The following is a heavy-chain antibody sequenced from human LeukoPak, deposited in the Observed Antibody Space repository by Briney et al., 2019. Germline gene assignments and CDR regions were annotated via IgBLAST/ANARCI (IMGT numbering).Heavy chain of an antibody. CDR2: ISSSGSTI. CDR3: AELGITMIGGV. CDR1: VSTFSSYE. Sequence: GGSLRLPCAASVSTFSSYEMNWVRQAPGKGLEWVSYISSSGSTIYYADSVKGRFTISRDNAKNSLYLQMNSLRAEDTAVYYCAELGITMIGGVWGKGTTVTISS. V-gene: IGHV3-48*03. J-gene: IGHJ6*04. D-gene: IGHD3-10*02.